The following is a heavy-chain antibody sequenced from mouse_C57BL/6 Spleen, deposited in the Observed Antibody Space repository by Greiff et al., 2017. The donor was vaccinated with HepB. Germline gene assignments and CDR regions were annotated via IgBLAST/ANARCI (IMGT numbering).Heavy chain of an antibody. J-gene: IGHJ2*01. CDR3: ARKAIYYDYRYFDY. V-gene: IGHV1-18*01. Sequence: VQLQQSGPELVKPGASVKIPCKASGYTFTDYNMDWVKQSHGKSLEWIGDINPNNGGTIYNQKFKGKATLTVDKSSSTAYMELRSLTSEDTAVYYCARKAIYYDYRYFDYWGEGTTLTVSS. CDR1: GYTFTDYN. CDR2: INPNNGGT. D-gene: IGHD2-4*01.